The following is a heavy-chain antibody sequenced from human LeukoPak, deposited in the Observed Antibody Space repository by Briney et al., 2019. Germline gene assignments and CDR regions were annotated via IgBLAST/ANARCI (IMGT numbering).Heavy chain of an antibody. Sequence: PSETLSLTCTVSGGSISSYYWSWIRQPPGKGLEWIGYIYYSGSTNYNPSLKSRVTISVDTSKNQFSLKLSSVTAADTAVYYCARGSPPLYSSSYDPWGQGTLVTVSS. CDR1: GGSISSYY. CDR2: IYYSGST. CDR3: ARGSPPLYSSSYDP. J-gene: IGHJ5*02. D-gene: IGHD6-13*01. V-gene: IGHV4-59*01.